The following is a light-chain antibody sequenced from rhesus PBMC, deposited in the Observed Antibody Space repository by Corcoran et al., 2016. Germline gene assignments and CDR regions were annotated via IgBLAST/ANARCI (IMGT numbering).Light chain of an antibody. CDR1: QGISNW. J-gene: IGKJ1*01. V-gene: IGKV1-33*02. CDR3: QQHSSHPWT. CDR2: AAS. Sequence: DIQMTQSPSSLSASVGDRVTITCKASQGISNWLAWYQQKQGKAPKLLIYAASRLQSGVPSRFSGSGSGTDFTRTISSLQPEDSEAYYCQQHSSHPWTFGQGTKVEIK.